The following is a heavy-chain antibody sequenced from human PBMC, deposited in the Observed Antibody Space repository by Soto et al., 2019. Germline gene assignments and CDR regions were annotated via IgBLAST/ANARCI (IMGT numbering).Heavy chain of an antibody. CDR3: ARGLLYEYYYGSGGYYYSGLGV. Sequence: PSETLSLTCAVYGGSFSGYYWSWIRQPPGKGLEWIGEINHSGSTNYNPSLKSRVTISVDTSKNQFSLKLSSVTAADTAVYYCARGLLYEYYYGSGGYYYSGLGVWGEGTTVTGSS. V-gene: IGHV4-34*01. J-gene: IGHJ6*02. CDR1: GGSFSGYY. D-gene: IGHD3-10*01. CDR2: INHSGST.